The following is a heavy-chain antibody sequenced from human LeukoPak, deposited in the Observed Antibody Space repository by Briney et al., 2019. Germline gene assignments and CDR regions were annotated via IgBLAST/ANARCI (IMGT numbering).Heavy chain of an antibody. Sequence: TRYSPSFQGQVTISADKSISTAYLQWSSLKASDTAMYYCARNPDSSGGYWGQGTLVTVSS. CDR3: ARNPDSSGGY. V-gene: IGHV5-51*01. CDR2: T. J-gene: IGHJ4*02. D-gene: IGHD3-22*01.